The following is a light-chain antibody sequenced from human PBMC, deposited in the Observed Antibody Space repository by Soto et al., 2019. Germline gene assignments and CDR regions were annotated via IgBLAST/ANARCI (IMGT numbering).Light chain of an antibody. Sequence: EIVLTQSPATLSLSPGDRATLSCRASQSVSSYVAWYQQKPGQAPRVLIYDASNRATGIPARFSGSGSGTDFTLTISSLEPEDSAVYYCQQRSDWPLTFGPGTKVHIK. J-gene: IGKJ3*01. CDR1: QSVSSY. CDR2: DAS. CDR3: QQRSDWPLT. V-gene: IGKV3-11*01.